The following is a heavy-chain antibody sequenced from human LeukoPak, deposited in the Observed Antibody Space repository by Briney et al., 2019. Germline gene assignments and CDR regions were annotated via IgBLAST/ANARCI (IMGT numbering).Heavy chain of an antibody. V-gene: IGHV4-59*01. CDR2: IYYSGST. J-gene: IGHJ3*02. CDR3: ARVNMWDAFDI. CDR1: GGSISSYY. D-gene: IGHD3-10*02. Sequence: SETLSLTCAVYGGSISSYYWSWIRQPPGKGLEWIGYIYYSGSTNYNPSLKSRVTISVDTSKNQFSLKLSSVTAADTAVYCCARVNMWDAFDIWGQGTMVTVSS.